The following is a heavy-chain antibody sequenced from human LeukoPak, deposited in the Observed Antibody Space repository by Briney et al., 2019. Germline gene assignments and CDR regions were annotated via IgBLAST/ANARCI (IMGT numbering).Heavy chain of an antibody. V-gene: IGHV3-7*01. Sequence: GGSLRLSCAASGFTFSSYWMNWVRQAPGKGLEWVASINPEGSEKYSADSVKGRFTISRDNAKNSLYLQMDSLRVEDTAFYYCARDLAYSRLDYWGQGMLVTVSS. CDR2: INPEGSEK. CDR1: GFTFSSYW. CDR3: ARDLAYSRLDY. D-gene: IGHD5-18*01. J-gene: IGHJ4*02.